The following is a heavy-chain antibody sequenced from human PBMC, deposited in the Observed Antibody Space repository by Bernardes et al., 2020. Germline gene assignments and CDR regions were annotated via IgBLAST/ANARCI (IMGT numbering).Heavy chain of an antibody. J-gene: IGHJ4*02. CDR3: ASSYVWGSHRPFDY. D-gene: IGHD3-16*02. CDR1: GFTFSDYY. CDR2: SSSSATTI. V-gene: IGHV3-11*01. Sequence: GWSLRLSCAASGFTFSDYYVSWIRQAPGKGLEWVSYSSSSATTIYYADSVKGRFTISRDNTKNSAWLQMNSLRAEDTAVYYCASSYVWGSHRPFDYWGQGTLVSVSS.